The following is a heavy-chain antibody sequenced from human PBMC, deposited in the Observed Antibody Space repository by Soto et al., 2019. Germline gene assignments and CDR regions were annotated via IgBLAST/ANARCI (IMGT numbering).Heavy chain of an antibody. D-gene: IGHD6-19*01. V-gene: IGHV2-5*02. CDR1: GFSLSTSGVG. CDR3: AHSGVAGKGFDEYFQH. J-gene: IGHJ1*01. Sequence: QITLKESGPTLVKPPQPLTLTCTFSGFSLSTSGVGVGWIRQPPGKAMEWLALINWDDDKRYSPSLKSRHTITKDTSKYQVVLTMTNMDPVVKTTYYCAHSGVAGKGFDEYFQHWGQGTLVTVSS. CDR2: INWDDDK.